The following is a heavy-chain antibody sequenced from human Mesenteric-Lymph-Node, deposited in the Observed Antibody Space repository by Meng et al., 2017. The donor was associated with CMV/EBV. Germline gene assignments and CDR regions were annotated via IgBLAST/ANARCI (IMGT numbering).Heavy chain of an antibody. CDR3: ARAGGYTSSWYAY. Sequence: SETLSLTCAVYGGSFSGYYWSWIRQPPGKGLEWIGEINHSGSTNYNPSLKSRVTISVDTSKNQFSLKLSSVTAADTAVYYCARAGGYTSSWYAYWGQGTLVTVSS. D-gene: IGHD6-13*01. CDR2: INHSGST. V-gene: IGHV4-34*01. CDR1: GGSFSGYY. J-gene: IGHJ4*02.